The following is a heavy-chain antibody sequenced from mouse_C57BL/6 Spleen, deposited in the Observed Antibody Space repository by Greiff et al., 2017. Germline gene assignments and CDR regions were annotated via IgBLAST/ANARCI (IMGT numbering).Heavy chain of an antibody. CDR3: DRLGTDYAMDY. CDR2: IHPNSGST. CDR1: GYTFTSYW. D-gene: IGHD3-3*01. V-gene: IGHV1-64*01. Sequence: QVQLQQPGAELVKPGASVKLSCKASGYTFTSYWMHWVKQRPGQGLEWIGMIHPNSGSTNYNEKFKSKATLTVDKSSSTAYMQLSSLTSEDSAVYYCDRLGTDYAMDYWGQGTSVTVSS. J-gene: IGHJ4*01.